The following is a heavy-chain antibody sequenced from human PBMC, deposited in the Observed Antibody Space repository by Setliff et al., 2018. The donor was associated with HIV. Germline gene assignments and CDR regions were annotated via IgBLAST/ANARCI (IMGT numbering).Heavy chain of an antibody. J-gene: IGHJ4*02. CDR3: AKELAASGLGYFDS. Sequence: GGSLRLSCVASGLPFYNYWMTWLRQAPGEGLEWVSAILSTGERTFYADSVKGRFTISRDNSKNTVYLQMNSLRAEDTAEYYCAKELAASGLGYFDSWGRGILVTVS. D-gene: IGHD3-22*01. CDR1: GLPFYNYW. V-gene: IGHV3-23*01. CDR2: ILSTGERT.